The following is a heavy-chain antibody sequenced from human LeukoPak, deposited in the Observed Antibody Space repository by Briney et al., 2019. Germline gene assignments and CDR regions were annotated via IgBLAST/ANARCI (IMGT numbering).Heavy chain of an antibody. CDR3: TKESATGSRYSFDY. J-gene: IGHJ4*02. CDR1: GFTVSSHG. Sequence: GGSLRLSCAASGFTVSSHGIHWVRQAPGKGLEWVAVVSSDGGTTYYADSVKGRFTISRDNSKNTLYLQMNSLRGEDTAIYYCTKESATGSRYSFDYWGQGTLVTVSS. CDR2: VSSDGGTT. D-gene: IGHD2-15*01. V-gene: IGHV3-30*18.